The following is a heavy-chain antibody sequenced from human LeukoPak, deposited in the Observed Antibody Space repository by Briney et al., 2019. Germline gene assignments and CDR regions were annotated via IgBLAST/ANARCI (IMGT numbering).Heavy chain of an antibody. D-gene: IGHD1-26*01. CDR1: GASISSSTYY. CDR3: ARIKVGATADY. CDR2: LYYSGST. Sequence: ASETLSLTCTVSGASISSSTYYWGWIRQPPGKGLEWIGSLYYSGSTYYNPSLKSRVTISVDTSKNQFSLKLTSVTAADTAVYYCARIKVGATADYWGQGALVTVSS. J-gene: IGHJ4*02. V-gene: IGHV4-39*07.